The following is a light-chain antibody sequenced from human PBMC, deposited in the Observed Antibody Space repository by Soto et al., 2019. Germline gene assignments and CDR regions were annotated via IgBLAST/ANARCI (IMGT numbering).Light chain of an antibody. CDR3: HQYGRSPWT. V-gene: IGKV3-20*01. J-gene: IGKJ1*01. CDR2: AAS. CDR1: QSISGSY. Sequence: EIVFTQSAGTLCRAPGERVTLCCRASQSISGSYLAWYQQKLGQAPRLLMYAASSRATGIPDRFSGSESGTDFTLTISRLEPEDFAVYYCHQYGRSPWTFGQGTKVDIK.